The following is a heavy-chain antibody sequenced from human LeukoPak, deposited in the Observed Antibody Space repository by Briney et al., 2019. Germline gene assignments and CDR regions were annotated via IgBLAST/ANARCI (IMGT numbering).Heavy chain of an antibody. Sequence: GGSLRLSCAASGFTFSSYAMSWVRQVPGKGLEWVSTISGSGGYIYYADSVKGRFTISRDNSKSTLYLQMNSLRAEDTAVYYCARLDCSSTSCYAHDYYYFYGVDVWGKGTTVTVSS. D-gene: IGHD2-2*01. CDR3: ARLDCSSTSCYAHDYYYFYGVDV. V-gene: IGHV3-23*01. CDR1: GFTFSSYA. J-gene: IGHJ6*04. CDR2: ISGSGGYI.